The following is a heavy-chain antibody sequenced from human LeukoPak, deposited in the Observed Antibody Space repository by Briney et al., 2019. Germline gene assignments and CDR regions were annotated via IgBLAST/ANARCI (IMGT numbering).Heavy chain of an antibody. CDR3: ARFRGLLLWFGEPRAFDI. CDR2: ISAYNGNT. J-gene: IGHJ3*02. Sequence: ASVKVSCKASGYTFTSYGISWVRQAPGQGLEWMGWISAYNGNTNYAQKLQGRVTMTTDTSTSTAYMELRSLRSDDTAVYYCARFRGLLLWFGEPRAFDIWGQGTMVTVSS. V-gene: IGHV1-18*01. D-gene: IGHD3-10*01. CDR1: GYTFTSYG.